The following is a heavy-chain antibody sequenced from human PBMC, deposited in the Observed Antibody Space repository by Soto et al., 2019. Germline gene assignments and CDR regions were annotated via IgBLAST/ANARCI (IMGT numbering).Heavy chain of an antibody. CDR2: KKQDGREK. D-gene: IGHD5-12*01. CDR1: GFTFSTYW. Sequence: GGSLRLSCAASGFTFSTYWMSWVRQTPGKGLEWVANKKQDGREKYYVDSVKGRFTISRDNAKNSLFLQMDSLRAEDTAVYFCARLGMVATVAWLDSWGQGTLVTVSS. J-gene: IGHJ5*01. V-gene: IGHV3-7*01. CDR3: ARLGMVATVAWLDS.